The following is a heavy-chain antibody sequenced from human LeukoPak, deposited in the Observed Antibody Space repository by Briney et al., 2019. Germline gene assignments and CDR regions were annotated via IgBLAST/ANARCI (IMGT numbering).Heavy chain of an antibody. Sequence: PGGSLRLSCAASGFTFSSYEMNWVRQAPGKGLEWVSYISSSGNTIYYADSVKGRFTISRDNAKNSLYLQMNSLRAEDTAVYYCARAGPPAFDPWGQGTLVTVSS. CDR2: ISSSGNTI. V-gene: IGHV3-48*03. CDR3: ARAGPPAFDP. CDR1: GFTFSSYE. J-gene: IGHJ5*02.